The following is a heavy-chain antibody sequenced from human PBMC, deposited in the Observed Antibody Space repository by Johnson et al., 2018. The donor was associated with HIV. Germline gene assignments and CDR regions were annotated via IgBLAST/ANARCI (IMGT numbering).Heavy chain of an antibody. CDR1: GFTFSSYG. CDR3: ARGGYSGYDPAGPNAFDI. CDR2: ISGGGGST. V-gene: IGHV3-NL1*01. Sequence: VQLVESGGGVVQPGGSLRLSCAASGFTFSSYGMHWVRQAPGKGLEWVSGISGGGGSTDYADSVKGRFTISRDNSKNTLYLQMNSLRAEDTAVYYCARGGYSGYDPAGPNAFDIWGQGTMVTVSS. J-gene: IGHJ3*02. D-gene: IGHD5-12*01.